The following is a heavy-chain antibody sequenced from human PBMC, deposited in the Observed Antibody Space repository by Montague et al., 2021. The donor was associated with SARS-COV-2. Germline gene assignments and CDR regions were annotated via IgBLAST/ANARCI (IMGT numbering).Heavy chain of an antibody. V-gene: IGHV4-34*01. CDR3: ARGRKRVFAQGSGRTGCACDN. Sequence: SETLSLTCAVYGGSFSSYYWSWIRQPPGKGLEWIGEINQSGTTNYNPSLKSRVTISVDTSKNQFSLKLNSVTAADTAVYYCARGRKRVFAQGSGRTGCACDNWGQGTMVTVSS. J-gene: IGHJ3*02. CDR2: INQSGTT. CDR1: GGSFSSYY. D-gene: IGHD6-6*01.